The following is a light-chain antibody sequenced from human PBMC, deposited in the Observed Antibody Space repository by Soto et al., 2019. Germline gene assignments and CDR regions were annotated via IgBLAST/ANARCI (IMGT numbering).Light chain of an antibody. CDR2: TNN. V-gene: IGLV1-44*01. CDR3: SSYTSSSTYV. CDR1: SSNIGSNA. Sequence: QSVLTQPTSVSGTPGQRVTSSCSGSSSNIGSNAVDWYQQLPGTAPKLLVYTNNQRPSGVPDRFSGSKSGTSASLAISGLQAEDEADYYCSSYTSSSTYVFGTGTKVTVL. J-gene: IGLJ1*01.